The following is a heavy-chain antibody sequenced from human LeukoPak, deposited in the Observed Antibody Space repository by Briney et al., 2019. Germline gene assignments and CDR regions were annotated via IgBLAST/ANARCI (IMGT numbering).Heavy chain of an antibody. CDR2: MNPNSGNT. Sequence: ASVKVSCKASGYTLTSYDINWVRQATGQGLEWMGWMNPNSGNTGYAQKFQGRVTITRNTSISTTYMERSSLRAEDPAVYYCARVGGYCSGGSCYSIGYWGQGTLVTVSS. CDR3: ARVGGYCSGGSCYSIGY. CDR1: GYTLTSYD. J-gene: IGHJ4*02. D-gene: IGHD2-15*01. V-gene: IGHV1-8*03.